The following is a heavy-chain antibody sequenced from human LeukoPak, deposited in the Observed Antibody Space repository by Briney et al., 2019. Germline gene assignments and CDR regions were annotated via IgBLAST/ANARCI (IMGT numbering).Heavy chain of an antibody. V-gene: IGHV1-18*01. CDR1: GYTFTSYG. Sequence: GASVKVSFKASGYTFTSYGISWVREAHGQGLEWMGWISAYNGNTNYAQKLQCRVTMTTDTSTSTAYMELRSLRSDDTAVYYCARVVGAFAVFYFDYWGQGTLVTVSS. J-gene: IGHJ4*02. CDR2: ISAYNGNT. D-gene: IGHD1-26*01. CDR3: ARVVGAFAVFYFDY.